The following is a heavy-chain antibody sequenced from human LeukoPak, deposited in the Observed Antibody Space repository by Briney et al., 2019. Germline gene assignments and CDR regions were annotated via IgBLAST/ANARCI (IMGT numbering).Heavy chain of an antibody. V-gene: IGHV3-23*01. D-gene: IGHD1-26*01. J-gene: IGHJ1*01. CDR2: ISGSGGST. Sequence: PGGSLRLSCAASGFTFSSYAMSWVRQAPGKGLECVSAISGSGGSTYYADSVKGRFTISRDNSKNTLYLQMNSLRAEDTTVYYCAKPRDPYSGTKRGDFQHWGQGTLVTVSS. CDR3: AKPRDPYSGTKRGDFQH. CDR1: GFTFSSYA.